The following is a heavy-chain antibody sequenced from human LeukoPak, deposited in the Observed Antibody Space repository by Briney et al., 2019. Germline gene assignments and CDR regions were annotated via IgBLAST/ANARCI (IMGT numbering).Heavy chain of an antibody. CDR3: ASGRSNLWFGELRDY. Sequence: GGSLRLSCAASGFTFSSYSMNWVRQAPGKGLEWVSSISSSSSYIYYADSVKGRFTISRDNAKNSLYLQMNSLRAEDTAVYYCASGRSNLWFGELRDYWGQGTLVTVSS. D-gene: IGHD3-10*01. J-gene: IGHJ4*02. CDR1: GFTFSSYS. CDR2: ISSSSSYI. V-gene: IGHV3-21*01.